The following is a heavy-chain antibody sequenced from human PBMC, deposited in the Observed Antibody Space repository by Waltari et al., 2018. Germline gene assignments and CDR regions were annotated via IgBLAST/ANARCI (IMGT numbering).Heavy chain of an antibody. CDR3: ARDNAGADY. D-gene: IGHD2-2*01. CDR1: GGSISGYS. Sequence: QVQLQESGPGLVKSSETLSLTCTVSGGSISGYSWNWIRQPPGKGLEWIGFISYTGSATYHPSLESRVTISVDTSKNQCSLKLSSVTAADTAIYYCARDNAGADYWGQGTLVTVSS. J-gene: IGHJ4*02. CDR2: ISYTGSA. V-gene: IGHV4-59*01.